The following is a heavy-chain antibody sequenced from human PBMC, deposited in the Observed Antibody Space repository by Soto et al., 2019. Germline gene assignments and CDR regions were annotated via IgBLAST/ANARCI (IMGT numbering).Heavy chain of an antibody. J-gene: IGHJ4*02. CDR2: INHSGST. Sequence: SETLSLTCAVYGGPFSGYYWSWIRQPPGKGLEWIGEINHSGSTNYNPSLKSRVTISVDTSKNQFSLKLSSVTAADTAVYYCARGVREYLVATISPYFDYWGQGTLVTVSS. CDR3: ARGVREYLVATISPYFDY. D-gene: IGHD5-12*01. CDR1: GGPFSGYY. V-gene: IGHV4-34*01.